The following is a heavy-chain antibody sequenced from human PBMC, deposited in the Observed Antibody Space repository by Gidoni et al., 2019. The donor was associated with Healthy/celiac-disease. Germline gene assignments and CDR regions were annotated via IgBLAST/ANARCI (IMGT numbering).Heavy chain of an antibody. D-gene: IGHD4-17*01. CDR1: GLTFSSYA. CDR3: AKNPTVTTESEPPDY. CDR2: ISVSGGST. Sequence: EVQLLESGGGLVQPGGSLRLSCAASGLTFSSYAMSWVRQAPGKGLEWVSAISVSGGSTYSADSVKGRFTISRDNSKNTLYLQMNSLRAEDTAVYYCAKNPTVTTESEPPDYWGQGTLVTVSS. V-gene: IGHV3-23*01. J-gene: IGHJ4*02.